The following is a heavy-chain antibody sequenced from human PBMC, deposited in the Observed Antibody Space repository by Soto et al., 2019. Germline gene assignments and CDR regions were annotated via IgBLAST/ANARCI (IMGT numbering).Heavy chain of an antibody. CDR3: ARKGAAAGDFFDY. CDR2: IYYSGST. D-gene: IGHD6-13*01. Sequence: SEALSLTCTVSGGSISSYYWSWIRQPPGKGLEWIGYIYYSGSTNYNPSLKSRVTISVDTSKNQFSLKLSSVTAADTAVYYCARKGAAAGDFFDYWGQGTLVTVSS. V-gene: IGHV4-59*08. CDR1: GGSISSYY. J-gene: IGHJ4*02.